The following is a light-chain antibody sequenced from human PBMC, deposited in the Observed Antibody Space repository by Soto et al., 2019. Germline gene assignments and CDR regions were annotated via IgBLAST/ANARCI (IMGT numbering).Light chain of an antibody. Sequence: QSALTQPAPVSGSPGQSITISCTGTSSDVGGYNYVSWYQQHPGKAPKLMIYDVSNRPSGVSNRFSGSKSGNTATLTISGLPTEDEADYYCNSYPSSSTPLYLFGTGTKVTVL. CDR2: DVS. CDR1: SSDVGGYNY. CDR3: NSYPSSSTPLYL. V-gene: IGLV2-14*01. J-gene: IGLJ1*01.